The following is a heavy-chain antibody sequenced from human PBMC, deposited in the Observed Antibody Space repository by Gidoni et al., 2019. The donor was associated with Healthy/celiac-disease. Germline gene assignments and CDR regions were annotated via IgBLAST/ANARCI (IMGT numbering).Heavy chain of an antibody. CDR1: GFTFSSYY. Sequence: QVQLVESGGGLVKPGGSLRLSCAASGFTFSSYYMSWIRQAPGKGLEWVSYISSSGSTIYDADSVKGRFTISRDNAKNSLYLQMNSLRAEDTAVYYCARDLSPYDYDILTGYYGGGFDPWGQGTLVTVSS. CDR3: ARDLSPYDYDILTGYYGGGFDP. CDR2: ISSSGSTI. V-gene: IGHV3-11*01. J-gene: IGHJ5*02. D-gene: IGHD3-9*01.